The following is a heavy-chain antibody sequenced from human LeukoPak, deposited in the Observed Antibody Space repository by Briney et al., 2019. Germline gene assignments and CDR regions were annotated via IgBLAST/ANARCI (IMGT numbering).Heavy chain of an antibody. V-gene: IGHV3-23*01. CDR2: ISGSGGDT. Sequence: GGSLRLSCAASGLTFSSSAMSWVRQAPGKGLQWVSSISGSGGDTHYADSVKGRFTISRDNSKNTLYLQMNSLRAEDTAVYYCARIAAAGTFGWFDPWGQGTLVTVSS. J-gene: IGHJ5*02. CDR3: ARIAAAGTFGWFDP. D-gene: IGHD6-13*01. CDR1: GLTFSSSA.